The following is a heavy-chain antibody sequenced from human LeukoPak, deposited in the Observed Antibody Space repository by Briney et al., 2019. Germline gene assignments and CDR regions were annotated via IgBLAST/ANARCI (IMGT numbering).Heavy chain of an antibody. CDR1: GFTFSSYS. J-gene: IGHJ6*03. CDR3: ARALYGDYNYYYYYMDV. Sequence: GGSLRLSCAASGFTFSSYSMNWVRQAPGKGLEWVSSSSSSSSYIYYADSVKGRFTISRDNAKNSLYLQMNSLRAEDTAVYYCARALYGDYNYYYYYMDVWGKGTTVTVSS. CDR2: SSSSSSYI. V-gene: IGHV3-21*01. D-gene: IGHD4-17*01.